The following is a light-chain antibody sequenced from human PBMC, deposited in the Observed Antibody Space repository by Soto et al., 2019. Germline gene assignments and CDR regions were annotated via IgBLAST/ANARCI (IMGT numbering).Light chain of an antibody. CDR1: QGISSY. CDR2: AAS. J-gene: IGKJ5*01. Sequence: DIQITQSPSTLSGSVGDRVTITCRASQGISSYLAWYQQKPGKAPKILIYAASTLQSGVPSRFRGSGSGTDFTLTISRLQPEDFETYYCQQLNSYPITFGQGTRLEIK. CDR3: QQLNSYPIT. V-gene: IGKV1-9*01.